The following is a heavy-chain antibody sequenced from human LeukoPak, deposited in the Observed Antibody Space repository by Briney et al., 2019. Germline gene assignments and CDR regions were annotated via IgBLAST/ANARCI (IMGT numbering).Heavy chain of an antibody. J-gene: IGHJ4*02. CDR1: GFTFITYG. CDR3: ASYSNYFDY. Sequence: GGSLRLSCAASGFTFITYGMHWVRQAPGKGLEWVSVIYSGGSTYYADSVKGRFTISRDNSKNTLYLQMNSLRAEDTAVYYCASYSNYFDYWGQGTLVTVSS. D-gene: IGHD4-11*01. CDR2: IYSGGST. V-gene: IGHV3-NL1*01.